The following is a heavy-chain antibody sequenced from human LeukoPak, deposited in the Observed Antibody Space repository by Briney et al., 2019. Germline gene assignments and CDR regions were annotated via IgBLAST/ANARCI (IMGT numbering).Heavy chain of an antibody. D-gene: IGHD2-15*01. CDR1: GFTFSNAW. V-gene: IGHV3-15*01. Sequence: GGSLRLSCAASGFTFSNAWMSWVRQAPGKGLEWVGRIKSKTDGGTTDYAAPVNGRFTISRDDSKNTLYLQMNSLKTEDTAVYYCTTGRVPKWYYFDYWGQGTLVTVSS. J-gene: IGHJ4*02. CDR3: TTGRVPKWYYFDY. CDR2: IKSKTDGGTT.